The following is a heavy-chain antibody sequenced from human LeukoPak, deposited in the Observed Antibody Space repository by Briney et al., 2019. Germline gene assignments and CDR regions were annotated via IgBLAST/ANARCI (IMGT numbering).Heavy chain of an antibody. CDR2: IYTSGST. D-gene: IGHD1-26*01. J-gene: IGHJ4*02. V-gene: IGHV4-4*09. CDR1: GGSISSYY. CDR3: ARKVGATAPLFDY. Sequence: PSETLSLTCTVSGGSISSYYWSWIRQPPGKGLEWIGYIYTSGSTNYNPSLKSRVTISVDTSKNQFSLRLSSVTAADTAVYYCARKVGATAPLFDYWGQGTLVTVSS.